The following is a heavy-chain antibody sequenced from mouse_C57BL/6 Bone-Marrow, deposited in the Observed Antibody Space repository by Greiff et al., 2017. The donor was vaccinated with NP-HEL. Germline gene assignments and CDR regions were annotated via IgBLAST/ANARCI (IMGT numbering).Heavy chain of an antibody. D-gene: IGHD2-3*01. J-gene: IGHJ1*03. V-gene: IGHV1-81*01. CDR3: AHRWVLGYFDV. CDR1: GYTFTSYG. Sequence: VQLQQSGAELARPGASVKLSCKASGYTFTSYGISWVKQRPGQGLEWIGEIYPTSGNTYYNEQFKGKATLTADKSSSTAYMELRSLTSEDSAVYFCAHRWVLGYFDVWGTGTTVTVSS. CDR2: IYPTSGNT.